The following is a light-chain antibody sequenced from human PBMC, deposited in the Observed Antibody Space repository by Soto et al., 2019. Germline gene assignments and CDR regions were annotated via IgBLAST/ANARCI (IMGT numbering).Light chain of an antibody. CDR3: QQYDNLRLT. V-gene: IGKV1-33*01. CDR1: QDIGKF. Sequence: DIHMTQSPSSLSASVGDRVTITCLASQDIGKFLNWYQVKPGKAPKLIIYDASILEPGVPARFRGSGSGTDFSFTIGDLQPEDIATYYCQQYDNLRLTFGGGTKVQIK. J-gene: IGKJ4*01. CDR2: DAS.